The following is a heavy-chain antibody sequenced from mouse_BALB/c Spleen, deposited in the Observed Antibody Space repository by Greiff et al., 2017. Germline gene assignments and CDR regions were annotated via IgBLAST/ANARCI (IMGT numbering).Heavy chain of an antibody. V-gene: IGHV1S22*01. CDR1: GYTFTSYW. Sequence: LQQPGSELVRPGASVKLSCKASGYTFTSYWMHWVKQRPGQGLEWIGNIYPGSGSTNYDEKFKSKATLTVDTSSSTAYMQLSSLTSEDSAVYYCTRSWDDGRTSFDYWGQGTTLTVAS. CDR2: IYPGSGST. D-gene: IGHD4-1*01. CDR3: TRSWDDGRTSFDY. J-gene: IGHJ2*01.